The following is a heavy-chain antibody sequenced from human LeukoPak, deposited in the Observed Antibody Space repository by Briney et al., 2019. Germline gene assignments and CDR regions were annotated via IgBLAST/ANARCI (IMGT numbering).Heavy chain of an antibody. CDR1: GGSFSGYY. D-gene: IGHD3-3*01. CDR3: ARHVPYDFWSGYYKNWFDP. Sequence: PSETLSLTCAVYGGSFSGYYWSWIRQPPGKGLEWIGEINHSGSTNYNPSLKSRVTISVDTSKNQFSLKLSSVTAADTAVYYCARHVPYDFWSGYYKNWFDPWGQGTLVTVSS. CDR2: INHSGST. V-gene: IGHV4-34*01. J-gene: IGHJ5*02.